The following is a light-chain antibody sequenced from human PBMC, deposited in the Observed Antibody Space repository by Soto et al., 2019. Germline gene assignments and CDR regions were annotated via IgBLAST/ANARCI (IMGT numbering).Light chain of an antibody. CDR2: EVS. Sequence: QSALTQPASVSGSPGQSITISCTGTSSDVGSYNLVSWYQQHPGKAPKLMIYEVSKRSSGVSYRFSGSKSGNTASLTISGLQAEDEADYYCCSYAGSSTFVVFGGGTKSPS. CDR1: SSDVGSYNL. J-gene: IGLJ2*01. V-gene: IGLV2-23*02. CDR3: CSYAGSSTFVV.